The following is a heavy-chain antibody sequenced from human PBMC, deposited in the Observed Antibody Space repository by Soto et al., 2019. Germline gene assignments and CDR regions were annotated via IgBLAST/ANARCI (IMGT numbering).Heavy chain of an antibody. D-gene: IGHD2-8*01. J-gene: IGHJ4*02. V-gene: IGHV4-31*03. CDR1: GGSISSGGYY. Sequence: QVQLQESGPGLVKPSQTLSLTCTVSGGSISSGGYYWSWIRQHPGKGLEWIGYIYYSGSTYYNPSLKSRVTISVDTSKNQFSLKLSSVTAADTAVYYCARRIRHCTNGVCPVDYWGQGTLVTVSS. CDR2: IYYSGST. CDR3: ARRIRHCTNGVCPVDY.